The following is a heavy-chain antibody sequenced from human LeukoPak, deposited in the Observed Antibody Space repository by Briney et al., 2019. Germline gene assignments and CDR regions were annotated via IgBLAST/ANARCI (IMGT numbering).Heavy chain of an antibody. CDR3: ARVWGSMVTGALYNSYGMDV. Sequence: ASVKVSCKASGYTFTSYGINWVRQAPGQGLEWMGFISGYNGNTNYAQNLQGRVTMTTDTSTSTAYMELRSLRSDDTAVYYCARVWGSMVTGALYNSYGMDVWGQGTTVTVSS. J-gene: IGHJ6*02. CDR1: GYTFTSYG. CDR2: ISGYNGNT. V-gene: IGHV1-18*01. D-gene: IGHD5-18*01.